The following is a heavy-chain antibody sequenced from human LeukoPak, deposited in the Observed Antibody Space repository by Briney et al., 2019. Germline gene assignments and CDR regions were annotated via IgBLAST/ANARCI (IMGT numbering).Heavy chain of an antibody. V-gene: IGHV4-59*01. Sequence: SETLSLTCTVSGGSISSYFWSWIRQPPGKGLEWIGYIYYSGGTNYNPSLKSRVTISVDTSKNQVSLKLSSVTAADTAVYYCARDASSWAGWFDPWGQGTLVTVSS. CDR1: GGSISSYF. D-gene: IGHD6-13*01. CDR2: IYYSGGT. CDR3: ARDASSWAGWFDP. J-gene: IGHJ5*02.